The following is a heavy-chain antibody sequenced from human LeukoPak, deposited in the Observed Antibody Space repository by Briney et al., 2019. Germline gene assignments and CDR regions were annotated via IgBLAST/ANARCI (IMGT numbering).Heavy chain of an antibody. J-gene: IGHJ5*02. CDR1: GGSISSYY. V-gene: IGHV4-34*01. CDR3: ARGREQQLVPPTRRMFDP. Sequence: PSETLSLTCTVSGGSISSYYWSWIRQPPGKGLEWIGEINHSGSTNYNPSLKSRVTISVDTSKNQFSLKLSSVTAADTAVYYCARGREQQLVPPTRRMFDPWGQGTLVTVSS. D-gene: IGHD6-13*01. CDR2: INHSGST.